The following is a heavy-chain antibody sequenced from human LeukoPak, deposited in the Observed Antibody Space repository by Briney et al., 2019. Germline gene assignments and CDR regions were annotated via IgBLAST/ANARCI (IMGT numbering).Heavy chain of an antibody. CDR1: GGAFNSNI. CDR3: ARGKYCSGGECYSVRTSYDGFDS. J-gene: IGHJ5*01. V-gene: IGHV1-69*02. Sequence: SVKVSCKASGGAFNSNIINGVRQAPGQGLDGMGRIIPMRNLANYAHKFQGRVIISADKSRRTAYMELSSLASDDTAVYYCARGKYCSGGECYSVRTSYDGFDSWGQGTVVSVSS. CDR2: IIPMRNLA. D-gene: IGHD2-15*01.